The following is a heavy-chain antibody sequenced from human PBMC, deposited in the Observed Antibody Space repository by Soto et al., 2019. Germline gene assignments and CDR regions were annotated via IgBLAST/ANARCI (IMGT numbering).Heavy chain of an antibody. D-gene: IGHD6-25*01. Sequence: EVQLLESGGGLVQPGGSLRLSCAASGFTFSSYAMSWVRQAPGKGLEWVSAISGSGGSTYYADSVKGRFTISRDNSKNTLYLQMNRLRAEDTAVYYCAKYGRSPVIAAGVRWGQGTLVTVSS. J-gene: IGHJ4*02. V-gene: IGHV3-23*01. CDR1: GFTFSSYA. CDR2: ISGSGGST. CDR3: AKYGRSPVIAAGVR.